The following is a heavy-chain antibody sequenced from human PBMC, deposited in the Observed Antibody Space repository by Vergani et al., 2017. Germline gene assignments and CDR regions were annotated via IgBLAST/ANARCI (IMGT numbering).Heavy chain of an antibody. CDR1: GFSFSSYT. CDR2: ISSGGDYI. CDR3: SRDPVEWILSHYYMDV. D-gene: IGHD3-3*01. V-gene: IGHV3-21*01. J-gene: IGHJ6*03. Sequence: VELLESGGGLAQPGGSLRVSCSASGFSFSSYTMNWVRQAPGKGLEWVSAISSGGDYIYYADSVKGRFTISRDNAKNSVFLQLNSLRAEDSAVYYCSRDPVEWILSHYYMDVWGKGTTVTVSS.